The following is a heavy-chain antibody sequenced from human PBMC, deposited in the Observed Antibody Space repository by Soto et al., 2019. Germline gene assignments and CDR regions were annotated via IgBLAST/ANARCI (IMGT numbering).Heavy chain of an antibody. CDR1: GFTFDDYA. CDR3: AKDISPLSLVSFPDY. D-gene: IGHD3-9*01. J-gene: IGHJ4*02. V-gene: IGHV3-9*01. Sequence: GGSLRLSCAASGFTFDDYAMHWVRQAPGKGLEWVSGISWNSGSIGYADSVKGRFTISRDNAKNSLYLQMNSLRAEDTALYYCAKDISPLSLVSFPDYWGQGTLVTVSS. CDR2: ISWNSGSI.